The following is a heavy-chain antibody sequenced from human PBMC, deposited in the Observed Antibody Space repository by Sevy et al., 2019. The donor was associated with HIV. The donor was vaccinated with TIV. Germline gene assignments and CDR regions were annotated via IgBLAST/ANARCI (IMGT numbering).Heavy chain of an antibody. CDR3: ARGQTRYDY. V-gene: IGHV4-34*01. CDR1: GGSFSGYY. Sequence: SETLSLTCAVYGGSFSGYYWSWIRQPPGKGLEWIGEINHSGSTNYNPSLKSRVTISVDTSKNQFSLKLSSVTAVDTAVYYCARGQTRYDYWGQGTLVTVSS. CDR2: INHSGST. J-gene: IGHJ4*02.